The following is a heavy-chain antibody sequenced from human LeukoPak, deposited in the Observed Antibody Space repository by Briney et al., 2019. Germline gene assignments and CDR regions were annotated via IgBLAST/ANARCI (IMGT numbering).Heavy chain of an antibody. J-gene: IGHJ6*02. CDR1: GGSISSYY. D-gene: IGHD5-18*01. CDR2: IYYSGST. V-gene: IGHV4-59*08. Sequence: SETLPLSCTVSGGSISSYYWSWIRQPPGKGLEWIGYIYYSGSTNYNPSLKSRVTISVDTSKNQFSLKLSSVTAADTGVYYCARGIRGYSYYYYYGMDVWGQGTTVTVSS. CDR3: ARGIRGYSYYYYYGMDV.